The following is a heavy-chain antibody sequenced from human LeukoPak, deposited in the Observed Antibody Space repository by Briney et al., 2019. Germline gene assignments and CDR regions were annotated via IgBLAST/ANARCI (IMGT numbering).Heavy chain of an antibody. CDR2: ISSRSSYI. J-gene: IGHJ5*02. CDR3: ARDRLQLQS. CDR1: GFTFSSYA. V-gene: IGHV3-21*04. Sequence: GGSLRLSCAASGFTFSSYAMTWVRQAPGKGLEWVSSISSRSSYIYYADSVKGRFTISRDNAKNSLYLQMNSLRAEDTAVYYCARDRLQLQSWGQGTLVTVSS. D-gene: IGHD1-1*01.